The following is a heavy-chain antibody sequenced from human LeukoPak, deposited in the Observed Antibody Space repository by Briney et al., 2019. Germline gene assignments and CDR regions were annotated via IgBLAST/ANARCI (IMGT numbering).Heavy chain of an antibody. CDR3: AILGAMAKFDY. J-gene: IGHJ4*02. Sequence: GGSLRLSCAASGFTFSSYGMHWVRQAPGKGLEWVAVISYEGSNEYYADSVKGRFTISRDNSKNTLYLQTNSLRAEDTAVYHCAILGAMAKFDYWGQGTLVTVSS. V-gene: IGHV3-30*03. D-gene: IGHD1-26*01. CDR2: ISYEGSNE. CDR1: GFTFSSYG.